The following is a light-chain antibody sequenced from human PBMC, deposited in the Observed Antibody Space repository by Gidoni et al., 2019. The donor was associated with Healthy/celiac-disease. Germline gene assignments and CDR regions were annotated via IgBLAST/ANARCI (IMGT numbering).Light chain of an antibody. V-gene: IGKV3-11*01. Sequence: EIVLTQSPATLSLSPGEIATRSCRDSQSVSSYLAWYQQKPGQAPRLLIYDAANRATDIPARFSGSGSGTDFTLTISSLEPEDFAVYYCQQRSNWPPMITFGQGTRLEIK. J-gene: IGKJ5*01. CDR3: QQRSNWPPMIT. CDR2: DAA. CDR1: QSVSSY.